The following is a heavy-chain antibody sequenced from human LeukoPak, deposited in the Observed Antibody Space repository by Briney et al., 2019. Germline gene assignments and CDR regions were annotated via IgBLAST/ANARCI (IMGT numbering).Heavy chain of an antibody. V-gene: IGHV3-7*01. J-gene: IGHJ4*02. Sequence: GGSLRLSCAASGFTFSVHWMSWVRQAPGKGLEWVANINQGGSDKYYVDSVKGRFTISRDNANNLLYLQMNSLRGEDTAVYYCTRDRSRAEDDWGQGTLVTDSS. D-gene: IGHD1-14*01. CDR3: TRDRSRAEDD. CDR2: INQGGSDK. CDR1: GFTFSVHW.